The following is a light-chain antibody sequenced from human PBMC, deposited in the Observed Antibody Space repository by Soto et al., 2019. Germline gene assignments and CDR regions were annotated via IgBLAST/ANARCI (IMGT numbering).Light chain of an antibody. CDR1: RSNIGANY. CDR3: AAWDNSLSGV. CDR2: STN. V-gene: IGLV1-47*02. J-gene: IGLJ3*02. Sequence: QSVLTQPPSASGTPGQRVTISCSGGRSNIGANYVYWYQLLPGTAPKLLIYSTNQRPSGVPDRFSGSKSGTSASLAISGLRSEDEGEYFCAAWDNSLSGVFGGGTQLTVL.